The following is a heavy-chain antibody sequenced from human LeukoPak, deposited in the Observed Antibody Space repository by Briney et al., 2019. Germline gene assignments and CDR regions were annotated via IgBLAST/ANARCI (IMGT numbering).Heavy chain of an antibody. D-gene: IGHD1-26*01. CDR1: GFTVSSNY. CDR3: ARESGSYSPNAFDI. Sequence: PGGSLRLSCAASGFTVSSNYMSWVRQAPGKGLEWVSVIYSGGSTYYADSVRGRFTISRDNSKNTLYLQMNSLRAEDTAVYYCARESGSYSPNAFDIWGQGTMVTVSS. V-gene: IGHV3-66*02. J-gene: IGHJ3*02. CDR2: IYSGGST.